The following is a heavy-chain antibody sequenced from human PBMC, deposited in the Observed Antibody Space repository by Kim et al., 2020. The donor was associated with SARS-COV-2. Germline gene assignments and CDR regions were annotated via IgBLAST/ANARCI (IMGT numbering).Heavy chain of an antibody. CDR3: ARGDYYDSSGYYLVGPLPFDY. V-gene: IGHV3-48*03. D-gene: IGHD3-22*01. CDR2: ISSSGSTI. J-gene: IGHJ4*02. Sequence: GGSLRLSCAASGFTFSSYEMNWVRQAPGKGLEWVSYISSSGSTIYYADSVKGRFTISRDNAKNSLYLQMNSLRAEDTAVYYCARGDYYDSSGYYLVGPLPFDYWGQGTLVTVSS. CDR1: GFTFSSYE.